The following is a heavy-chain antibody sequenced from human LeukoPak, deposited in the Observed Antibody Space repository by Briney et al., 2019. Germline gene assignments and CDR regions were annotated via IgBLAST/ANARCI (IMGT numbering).Heavy chain of an antibody. V-gene: IGHV4-59*08. CDR3: ARFQAAAGLDY. CDR1: GGSISGYY. Sequence: SETLSLTCTVSGGSISGYYWSWIRQPPGKGLEWIAYMYYSGGTNYNPSLKSRVTISVDTSKNQFSLKLSSVTAADTAVYYCARFQAAAGLDYWDQGTLVTVSS. J-gene: IGHJ4*02. CDR2: MYYSGGT. D-gene: IGHD6-13*01.